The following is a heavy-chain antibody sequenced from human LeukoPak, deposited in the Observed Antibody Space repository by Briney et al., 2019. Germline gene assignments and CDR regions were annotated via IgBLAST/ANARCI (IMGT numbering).Heavy chain of an antibody. V-gene: IGHV3-23*01. CDR1: GFTFSSFA. J-gene: IGHJ4*02. CDR2: ISGSGDNT. D-gene: IGHD3-9*01. Sequence: GGSLGLSCVASGFTFSSFAMSWVRQAPGKGLEWVSAISGSGDNTHYADSVKGRLTISRDNSKNTLYLQMNTLRAEDTAVYYCAKDTMFYDILTGYPHFDYWGQGTLVTVSS. CDR3: AKDTMFYDILTGYPHFDY.